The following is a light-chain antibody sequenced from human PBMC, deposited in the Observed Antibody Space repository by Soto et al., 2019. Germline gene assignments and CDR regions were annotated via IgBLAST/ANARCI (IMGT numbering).Light chain of an antibody. CDR2: DVT. Sequence: QSALTQPASVSGSPGQSITVSCTGSSSDVGAYNYVSWYQQHPGKAPKLIIYDVTNRPSGISSRFSGAKSGNTASLTISGLQAEDEADYYFNSYLSSRTYVFGTGTKVTVL. CDR3: NSYLSSRTYV. V-gene: IGLV2-14*03. J-gene: IGLJ1*01. CDR1: SSDVGAYNY.